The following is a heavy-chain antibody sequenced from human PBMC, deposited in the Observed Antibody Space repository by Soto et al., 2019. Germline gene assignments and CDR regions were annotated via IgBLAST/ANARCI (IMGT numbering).Heavy chain of an antibody. Sequence: GGSLRLSCAASGFTFSSYAMNWVRQAPGKGLEWVSAISGSGGSTYYGDSVKGRFTISRDNSKNTLYLQMNSLRPEDTAIYCCARTPSVAGTPYFDYWGQGTLVTVSS. D-gene: IGHD6-19*01. CDR2: ISGSGGST. CDR3: ARTPSVAGTPYFDY. J-gene: IGHJ4*02. CDR1: GFTFSSYA. V-gene: IGHV3-23*01.